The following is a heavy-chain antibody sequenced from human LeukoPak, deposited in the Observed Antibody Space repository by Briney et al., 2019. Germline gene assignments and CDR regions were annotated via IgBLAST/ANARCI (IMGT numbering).Heavy chain of an antibody. Sequence: GGPLRLPCAPSGFRVTSYAVSGARQAPGKAPEWVSLVFSEGATHYADSVQGPFIPSRDISKNTLYLQISNPRIEETGFLRRVRDRAVGRAWVEFDPWGQGTVVTVSS. CDR1: GFRVTSYA. D-gene: IGHD1-26*01. V-gene: IGHV3-66*02. CDR3: VRDRAVGRAWVEFDP. J-gene: IGHJ5*02. CDR2: VFSEGAT.